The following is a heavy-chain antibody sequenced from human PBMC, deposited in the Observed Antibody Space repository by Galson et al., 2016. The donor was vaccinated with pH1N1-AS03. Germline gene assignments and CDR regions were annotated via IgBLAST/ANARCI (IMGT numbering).Heavy chain of an antibody. V-gene: IGHV1-24*01. Sequence: SVKVSCKVSGNTLTELSIQWVRQAPGEGLDWMGGFDPDNTETVYAQKFQGRVTMTEDTSTDTAYTALSSLRSGDTAKYYCVTTAYAFGLGSVDAFDVWGQGTKVTVSS. CDR3: VTTAYAFGLGSVDAFDV. J-gene: IGHJ3*01. D-gene: IGHD3-16*01. CDR2: FDPDNTET. CDR1: GNTLTELS.